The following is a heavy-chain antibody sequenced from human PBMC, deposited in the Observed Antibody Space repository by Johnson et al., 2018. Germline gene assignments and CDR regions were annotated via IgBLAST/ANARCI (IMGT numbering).Heavy chain of an antibody. CDR1: GGSFSGYY. CDR2: INHSGST. V-gene: IGHV4-34*01. CDR3: ARQGSGRYLRGYQYGMDV. D-gene: IGHD3-10*01. J-gene: IGHJ6*02. Sequence: QVQLQQWGAGLLKPSETLSLTCAVYGGSFSGYYWSWIRQPPGKGLEWIGDINHSGSTNYTPSLKSRVTISVDTSKKQFSLKMSSVTAADTAVYYFARQGSGRYLRGYQYGMDVWGQGTSVTVSS.